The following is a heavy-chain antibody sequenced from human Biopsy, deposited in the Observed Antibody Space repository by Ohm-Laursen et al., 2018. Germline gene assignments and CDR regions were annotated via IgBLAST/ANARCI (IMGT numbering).Heavy chain of an antibody. J-gene: IGHJ2*01. CDR2: VYYTGST. CDR1: GDSISSYY. Sequence: SDTLSLTCTVSGDSISSYYWSWIRQPPGKGLEWIGYVYYTGSTDYNPSLQNRVTISVDTSKNHFSLRLRSVTPADTAIYYCARDRGFYSDRTVPGYFDLWGRGTLVTVSS. CDR3: ARDRGFYSDRTVPGYFDL. V-gene: IGHV4-59*01. D-gene: IGHD3-22*01.